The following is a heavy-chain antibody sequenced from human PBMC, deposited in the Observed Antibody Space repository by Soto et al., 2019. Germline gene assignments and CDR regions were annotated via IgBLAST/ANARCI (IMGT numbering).Heavy chain of an antibody. J-gene: IGHJ4*02. D-gene: IGHD4-17*01. CDR1: GASVSSGDYY. V-gene: IGHV4-30-4*01. CDR2: IYYSGDS. Sequence: SETLSLTCTVSGASVSSGDYYWSSIRQSPGKGLEWIGYIYYSGDSYYNPSLKGRLTISIDTSKNQFSLILNSVTVADTAIYYCVGTGTTDDYWARGTLVTVSS. CDR3: VGTGTTDDY.